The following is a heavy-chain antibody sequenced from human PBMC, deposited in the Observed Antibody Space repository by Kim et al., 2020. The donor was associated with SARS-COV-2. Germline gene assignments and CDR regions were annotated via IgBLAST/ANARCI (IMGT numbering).Heavy chain of an antibody. CDR2: ISGSGGST. V-gene: IGHV3-23*01. CDR3: AKDPGYYQRGNDGFDI. Sequence: GGSLRLSCAASGFTFSSYAMSWVRQAPGKGLEWVSAISGSGGSTYYADSVKGRFTISRDNSKNTLYLQMNSLRAEDTAVYYCAKDPGYYQRGNDGFDISGQETMVTVSS. D-gene: IGHD3-22*01. J-gene: IGHJ3*02. CDR1: GFTFSSYA.